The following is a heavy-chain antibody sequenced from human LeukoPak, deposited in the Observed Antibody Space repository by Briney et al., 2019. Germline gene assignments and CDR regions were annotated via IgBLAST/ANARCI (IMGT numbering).Heavy chain of an antibody. CDR3: ARHGGSSNWNTPNYSYYYYMDV. J-gene: IGHJ6*03. D-gene: IGHD6-13*01. CDR2: INHSGST. Sequence: SETLSLTCAVYGGSFSGYYWSWIRQPPGKGLEWIGEINHSGSTNYNPSLKSRVTISVDTSKNQFSLKLSSVTAADTAVYYCARHGGSSNWNTPNYSYYYYMDVWGKGTTVTISS. CDR1: GGSFSGYY. V-gene: IGHV4-34*01.